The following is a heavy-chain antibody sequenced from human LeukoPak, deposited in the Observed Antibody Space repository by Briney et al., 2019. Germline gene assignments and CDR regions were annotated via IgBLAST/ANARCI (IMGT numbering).Heavy chain of an antibody. V-gene: IGHV3-30*18. CDR3: AKDHGSGSNYPYFDY. J-gene: IGHJ4*02. D-gene: IGHD4-11*01. Sequence: GGSLRLSCAASGFPFRGYGMHWVRQAPGKGLEWVALISYDETNKYYVDSVKGRFTISRDNSKNTLYLQMNSLRAEDTAVYYCAKDHGSGSNYPYFDYWGQGTLVTVSS. CDR1: GFPFRGYG. CDR2: ISYDETNK.